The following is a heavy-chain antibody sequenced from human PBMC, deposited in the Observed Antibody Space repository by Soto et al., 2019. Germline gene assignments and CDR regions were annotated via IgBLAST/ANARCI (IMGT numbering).Heavy chain of an antibody. CDR3: ARDPLWGTAMVLWYFDL. V-gene: IGHV3-30-3*01. CDR1: GFTFSSYA. J-gene: IGHJ2*01. Sequence: QVQLVESGGGVVQPGRSLRLSCAASGFTFSSYAMHWVRQAPGKGLEWVAVISYDGSNKYYADSVKGRFTISRDNSKNQXYPQRNSLRAEDTAVYYCARDPLWGTAMVLWYFDLWGRGTLVTVSS. D-gene: IGHD5-18*01. CDR2: ISYDGSNK.